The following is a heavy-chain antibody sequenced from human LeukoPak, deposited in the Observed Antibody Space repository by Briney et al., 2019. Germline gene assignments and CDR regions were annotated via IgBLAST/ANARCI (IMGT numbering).Heavy chain of an antibody. Sequence: PGRSMRLSSAASGLTFSNYNMNWVRQAPGKGLEWVSSISTSGSYIYYANSMKGRFTISRDNAKNSLYLQMNSLRAEDTAVYYCARGGDHPTYLFQYMDVWGKGTPVTVSS. D-gene: IGHD3-16*01. J-gene: IGHJ6*03. CDR2: ISTSGSYI. CDR3: ARGGDHPTYLFQYMDV. CDR1: GLTFSNYN. V-gene: IGHV3-21*01.